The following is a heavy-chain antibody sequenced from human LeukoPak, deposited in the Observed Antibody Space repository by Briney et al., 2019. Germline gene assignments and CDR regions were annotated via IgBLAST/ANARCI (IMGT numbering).Heavy chain of an antibody. D-gene: IGHD2-21*02. CDR3: ARVLPVTAHDY. Sequence: PSETLSLTCTVSGGSISSSSYYWGWIRQPPGKGLEWIGSIYYSGSTYYNPSLKSRVTISVDTSKNQFSLKLSSVTVADTAVYYCARVLPVTAHDYWGQGTLVTVSS. CDR1: GGSISSSSYY. V-gene: IGHV4-39*07. J-gene: IGHJ4*02. CDR2: IYYSGST.